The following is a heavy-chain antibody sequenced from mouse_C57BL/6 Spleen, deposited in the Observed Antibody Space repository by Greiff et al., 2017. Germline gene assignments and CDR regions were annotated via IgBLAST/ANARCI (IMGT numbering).Heavy chain of an antibody. Sequence: QVQLQQPGAELVRPGSSVKLSCKASGYTFTSYWMHWVKQRPIQGLEWIGNIDPSDSETHYNQKFKDKATLTVDKSSSTAYMQLSSLTSEDSAVYYCARTTTVPHFYYWGQGTTLTVSS. CDR2: IDPSDSET. V-gene: IGHV1-52*01. J-gene: IGHJ2*01. CDR3: ARTTTVPHFYY. CDR1: GYTFTSYW. D-gene: IGHD1-1*01.